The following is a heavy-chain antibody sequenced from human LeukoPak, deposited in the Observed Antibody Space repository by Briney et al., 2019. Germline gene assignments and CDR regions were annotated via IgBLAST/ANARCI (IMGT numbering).Heavy chain of an antibody. J-gene: IGHJ4*02. CDR3: ARGEAYYYDSSGYYQVGYYFDY. V-gene: IGHV1-2*06. Sequence: ASVKVSCKASGYTFTGYYMHWVRQAPGQGLEWMGRINPNSGGTNYAQKFQGRVTMTRDTSISTAYMELSRLRSDDTAVYYCARGEAYYYDSSGYYQVGYYFDYWGQGTLVTVSS. CDR2: INPNSGGT. D-gene: IGHD3-22*01. CDR1: GYTFTGYY.